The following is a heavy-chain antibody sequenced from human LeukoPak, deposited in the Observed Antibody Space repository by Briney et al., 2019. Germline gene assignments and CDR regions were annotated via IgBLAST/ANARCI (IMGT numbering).Heavy chain of an antibody. CDR2: IIPIFGTA. CDR1: GGTFSSYA. J-gene: IGHJ4*02. V-gene: IGHV1-69*06. Sequence: SVKVSCKASGGTFSSYAISWVRQAPGQGLEWMGGIIPIFGTANYAQKFQGRVTITADKSTSTAYMELSSLRSEDTAVYYCARDRDYGSGSPSFDYWGQGTLVTVSA. CDR3: ARDRDYGSGSPSFDY. D-gene: IGHD3-10*01.